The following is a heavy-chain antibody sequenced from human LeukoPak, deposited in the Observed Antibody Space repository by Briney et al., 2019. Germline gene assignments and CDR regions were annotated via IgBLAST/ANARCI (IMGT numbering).Heavy chain of an antibody. Sequence: SETLSLTCAVYGGSFSGYYWSWIRQPPGKGLEWIGEINHSGSTNYNPSLKSRVTISVDTSKNQFSLKLSSVTAADTAVYYCARERRLYYYGSGSYRVKYMDVWGKGTTVTVSS. CDR2: INHSGST. CDR3: ARERRLYYYGSGSYRVKYMDV. CDR1: GGSFSGYY. V-gene: IGHV4-34*01. D-gene: IGHD3-10*01. J-gene: IGHJ6*03.